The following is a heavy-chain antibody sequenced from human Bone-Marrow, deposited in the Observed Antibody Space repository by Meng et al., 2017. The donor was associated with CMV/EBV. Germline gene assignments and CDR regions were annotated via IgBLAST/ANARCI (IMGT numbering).Heavy chain of an antibody. CDR1: GDSVASKSAA. D-gene: IGHD3-22*01. Sequence: SETLSVTCAREGDSVASKSAAWNWIRQSPSRGLEWLVMTYYTSHLSNAYALSVKSRITLNPDTSKNQFSLQLNSVPPEHTAVYYCAMYTYYYDISGYLADYYYYGMDVWGQGTTVTVSS. CDR2: TYYTSHLSN. CDR3: AMYTYYYDISGYLADYYYYGMDV. J-gene: IGHJ6*02. V-gene: IGHV6-1*01.